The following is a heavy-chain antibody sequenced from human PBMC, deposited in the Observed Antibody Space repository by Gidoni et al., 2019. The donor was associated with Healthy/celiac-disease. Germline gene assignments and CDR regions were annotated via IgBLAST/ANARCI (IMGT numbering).Heavy chain of an antibody. D-gene: IGHD3-3*01. V-gene: IGHV3-43D*03. CDR1: GFTFDDYA. CDR3: AKDIGHTIFGVVTNAGYYYGRDV. CDR2: ISWDGGST. J-gene: IGHJ6*02. Sequence: EVQLVASGGVVVQPGGSLRLSCAASGFTFDDYAMHWVRQAPGKGLEWVSLISWDGGSTYYADSVKGRFTISRDNSKNSLYLQMNSLRAEDTALYYCAKDIGHTIFGVVTNAGYYYGRDVWGQGTTVTVSS.